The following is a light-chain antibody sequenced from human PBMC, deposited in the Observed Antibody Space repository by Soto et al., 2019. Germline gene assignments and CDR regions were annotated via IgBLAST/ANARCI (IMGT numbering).Light chain of an antibody. J-gene: IGKJ1*01. CDR3: QQYYSYPPT. Sequence: IQMTQSPSSLSASVGDRVTITCQASQNINNYLAWYQQKPGKAPKLLIYAASTLQSGVPSRFSGSGSGTDFTLTISCLQSEDFATYYCQQYYSYPPTFGQGTKVDIK. V-gene: IGKV1-8*01. CDR1: QNINNY. CDR2: AAS.